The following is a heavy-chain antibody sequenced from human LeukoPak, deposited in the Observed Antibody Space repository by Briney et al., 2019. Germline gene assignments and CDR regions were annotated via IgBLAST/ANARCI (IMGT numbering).Heavy chain of an antibody. CDR3: AGEEDDYFDY. CDR2: INSDGSNT. D-gene: IGHD2-15*01. V-gene: IGHV3-74*01. J-gene: IGHJ4*02. CDR1: GFTFSSYW. Sequence: GGSLRLSCAASGFTFSSYWMHWVRQAPGKGLVWVSRINSDGSNTGYTDSVKGRFTISRDNAKNTLYLQMNSLRAEDTAVYYCAGEEDDYFDYWGQGTLVTVSS.